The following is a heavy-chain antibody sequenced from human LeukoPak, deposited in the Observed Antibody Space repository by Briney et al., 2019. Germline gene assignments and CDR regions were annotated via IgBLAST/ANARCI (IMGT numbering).Heavy chain of an antibody. D-gene: IGHD1-7*01. CDR3: ARAGWNLFLNF. Sequence: GGSLRLSCAASGFTFNTYWMKWVRQAPGMGLEWVANIKEEGSEKNYVDSVKGRFTISRDNAKNSLYLQMNSLRAEDTAVYYCARAGWNLFLNFWGQGTLVTVSS. J-gene: IGHJ4*02. V-gene: IGHV3-7*01. CDR2: IKEEGSEK. CDR1: GFTFNTYW.